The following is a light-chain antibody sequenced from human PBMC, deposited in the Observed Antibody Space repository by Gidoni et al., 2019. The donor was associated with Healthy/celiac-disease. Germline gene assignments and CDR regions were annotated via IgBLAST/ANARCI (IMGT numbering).Light chain of an antibody. CDR3: SSYTSSSHVV. CDR1: SSDVGGYNY. Sequence: QSALTQPAPVSGSPGQSITISCPGTSSDVGGYNYVSWYQQHPGKAPKLMIYDVSNRPSGVSNRFSGSKSGNTASLTISGLQAEDEADYYCSSYTSSSHVVFGGGTKLTVL. J-gene: IGLJ2*01. V-gene: IGLV2-14*01. CDR2: DVS.